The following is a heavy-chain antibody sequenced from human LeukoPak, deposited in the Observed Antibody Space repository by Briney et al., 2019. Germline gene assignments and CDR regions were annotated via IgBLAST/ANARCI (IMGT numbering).Heavy chain of an antibody. CDR3: ARGSGGYDYYFDY. CDR1: GFTFTSYW. CDR2: TKQDGSET. J-gene: IGHJ4*02. D-gene: IGHD2-15*01. V-gene: IGHV3-7*04. Sequence: AGGSLRLSCAASGFTFTSYWMSCVRQAPGKGLEWVANTKQDGSETYYVDSVKGRFTISRDSAKNSLYLQMNSLRAEDTAVYYCARGSGGYDYYFDYWGQGTLVTVSS.